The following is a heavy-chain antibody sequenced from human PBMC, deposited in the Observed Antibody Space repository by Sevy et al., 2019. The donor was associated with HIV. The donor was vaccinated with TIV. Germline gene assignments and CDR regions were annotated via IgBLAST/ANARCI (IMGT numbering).Heavy chain of an antibody. CDR3: ATYGPAQAAPLLDLIPGASYYGVDV. D-gene: IGHD2-2*01. CDR1: GYNFTNFW. CDR2: IYPADSDM. Sequence: GESLKISCKGSGYNFTNFWLAWVRQMPGKGLEWMGFIYPADSDMRFSPSFQGQVTISVDKSVSTAYLEWGSLRASDSAMYFCATYGPAQAAPLLDLIPGASYYGVDVWGQGTTVSVSS. V-gene: IGHV5-51*01. J-gene: IGHJ6*02.